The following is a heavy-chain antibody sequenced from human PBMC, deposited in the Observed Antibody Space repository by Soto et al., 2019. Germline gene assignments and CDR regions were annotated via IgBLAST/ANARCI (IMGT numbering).Heavy chain of an antibody. D-gene: IGHD6-6*01. CDR1: GGSISSSSYY. CDR3: ASPVPGRSIAARPIDY. V-gene: IGHV4-39*01. J-gene: IGHJ4*02. Sequence: SETLSLTCTVSGGSISSSSYYWGWIRQPPGKGLEWIGSIYYSGSTYYNPSLKSRVTISVDTSKNQFSLKLSFVTAADTAVYYCASPVPGRSIAARPIDYWGQGTLVTVSS. CDR2: IYYSGST.